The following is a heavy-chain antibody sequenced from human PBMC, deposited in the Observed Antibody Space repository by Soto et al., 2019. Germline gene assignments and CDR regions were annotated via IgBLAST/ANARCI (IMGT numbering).Heavy chain of an antibody. CDR1: GGTFSSYA. V-gene: IGHV1-69*01. J-gene: IGHJ6*02. CDR2: IIPIFGTA. Sequence: QVQLVQSGAEVKKPGSSVKVSCKASGGTFSSYAISWVRQAPGQGLEWMGGIIPIFGTANYAQKFQGRVTISADESTSTAYMELSSLRSEDTAVYYCAQAVVVLTRYYYYGMDVWGQGPTVTVSS. D-gene: IGHD2-15*01. CDR3: AQAVVVLTRYYYYGMDV.